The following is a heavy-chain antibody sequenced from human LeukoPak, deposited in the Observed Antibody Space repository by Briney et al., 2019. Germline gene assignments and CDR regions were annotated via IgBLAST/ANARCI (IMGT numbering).Heavy chain of an antibody. Sequence: GGSLRLSCAASGFTFSEFGMGWVRQAPGKGLEWVSGLTDSGGSTYYAAAVKGRFTISRDNSKNTLYLQLNSLRAEDTALYYCASASPAADYWGQGTLVTVSS. CDR2: LTDSGGST. V-gene: IGHV3-23*01. CDR1: GFTFSEFG. J-gene: IGHJ4*02. CDR3: ASASPAADY. D-gene: IGHD2-15*01.